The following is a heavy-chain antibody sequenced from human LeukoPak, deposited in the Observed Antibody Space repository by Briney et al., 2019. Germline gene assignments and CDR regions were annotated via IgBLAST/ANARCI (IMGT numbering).Heavy chain of an antibody. V-gene: IGHV3-23*01. CDR2: ISGSGGST. J-gene: IGHJ4*02. D-gene: IGHD2-2*01. Sequence: PGGSLRLSCAASGFTFSSYAMSWVRQAPGKGLEWVSAISGSGGSTYYADSVKGRFTISRDNSKNTLYLQMNSLRAADTAVYYCAKDGVVPAAIYYFDYWGQGTLVTVSS. CDR1: GFTFSSYA. CDR3: AKDGVVPAAIYYFDY.